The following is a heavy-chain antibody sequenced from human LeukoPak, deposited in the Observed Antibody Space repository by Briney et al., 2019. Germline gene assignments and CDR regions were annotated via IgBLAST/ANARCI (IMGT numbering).Heavy chain of an antibody. CDR2: IYTSGST. Sequence: PSETLSLTCAVYGGSFSGYYWSWIRQPAGKGLEWIGRIYTSGSTNYNPSLKSRVTMSVDTSKNQFSLKLSSVTAADTAVYYCAKVVVVASNWFDPWGQGTLVTVSS. CDR3: AKVVVVASNWFDP. J-gene: IGHJ5*02. V-gene: IGHV4-59*10. D-gene: IGHD2-15*01. CDR1: GGSFSGYY.